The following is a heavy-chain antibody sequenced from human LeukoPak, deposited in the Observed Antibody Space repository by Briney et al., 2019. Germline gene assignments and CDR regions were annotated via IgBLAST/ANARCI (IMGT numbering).Heavy chain of an antibody. CDR2: ITGSSSSR. V-gene: IGHV3-48*01. CDR1: GFTFSSYD. Sequence: GGSLRLSCAASGFTFSSYDMNWVRQAPGKGLEWVSYITGSSSSRYYADSVKGRFTISRDNAKNSLYLQMNSLRAEDTAVYYCAKDSIPKYWGQGTLVTVSS. J-gene: IGHJ4*02. CDR3: AKDSIPKY.